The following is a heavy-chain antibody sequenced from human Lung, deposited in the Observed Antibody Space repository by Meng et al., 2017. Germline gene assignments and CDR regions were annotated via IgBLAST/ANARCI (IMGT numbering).Heavy chain of an antibody. Sequence: SETLSLTCTVSGASINNGDYYWSWIRQPAGKGLEWIGRIYTTGDTNYNPSLKNRVTISIDTSKNQFFLKLTSVTAADTAVYYCAKEGYDARLVLGEFSLVGYGMDVWGQGTTVTVSS. V-gene: IGHV4-61*02. D-gene: IGHD3-16*02. CDR3: AKEGYDARLVLGEFSLVGYGMDV. J-gene: IGHJ6*02. CDR1: GASINNGDYY. CDR2: IYTTGDT.